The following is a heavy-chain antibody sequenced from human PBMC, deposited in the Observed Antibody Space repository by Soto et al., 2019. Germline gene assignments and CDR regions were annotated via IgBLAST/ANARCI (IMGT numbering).Heavy chain of an antibody. CDR2: IHYTGST. D-gene: IGHD1-26*01. CDR3: ARVPTSLDPNWFDP. J-gene: IGHJ5*02. CDR1: GDSITADT. V-gene: IGHV4-59*01. Sequence: ITCTASGDSITADTWTWIRRPPGKGLEWIGFIHYTGSTNYNPSLKSRATISVDTSKNHFSLKLNSVTAADTAIYYCARVPTSLDPNWFDPWGQGTLVTVSS.